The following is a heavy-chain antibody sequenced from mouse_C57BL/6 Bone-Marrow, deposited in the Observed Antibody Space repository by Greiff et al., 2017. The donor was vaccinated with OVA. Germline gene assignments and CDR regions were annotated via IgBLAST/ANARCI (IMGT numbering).Heavy chain of an antibody. J-gene: IGHJ3*01. CDR3: ARDRNDYADGGFAF. CDR2: ISDGGSYT. CDR1: GFTFSSYA. D-gene: IGHD2-4*01. V-gene: IGHV5-4*01. Sequence: DVQLVESGGGLVKPGGSLKLSCAASGFTFSSYAMSWVRQTPEKRLEWVATISDGGSYTYYPDNVKGRFTISRDNAKNNLYLQMSHLKSEDTAMYYCARDRNDYADGGFAFWGQGTLVTVSA.